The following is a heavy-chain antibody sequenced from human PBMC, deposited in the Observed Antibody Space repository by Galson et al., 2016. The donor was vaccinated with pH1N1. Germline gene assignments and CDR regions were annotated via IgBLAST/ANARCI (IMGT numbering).Heavy chain of an antibody. CDR3: ARAPVAAAGDWFDP. CDR1: GDSVSSNSVA. J-gene: IGHJ5*02. V-gene: IGHV6-1*01. CDR2: TYYRSEWYH. Sequence: CAISGDSVSSNSVAWNWIRQSPSRGLEWLGRTYYRSEWYHDYAVSVRSRITINPDTSKNHFSLRLTSVTPGDTAVYYCARAPVAAAGDWFDPWGQGTQVTVSS. D-gene: IGHD6-13*01.